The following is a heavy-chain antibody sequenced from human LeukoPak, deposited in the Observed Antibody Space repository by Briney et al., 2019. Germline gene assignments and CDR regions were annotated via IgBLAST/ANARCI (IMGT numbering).Heavy chain of an antibody. CDR3: ARQSEGFDY. CDR1: GGSITNYY. Sequence: PSETLSLTCTVSGGSITNYYWNWIRQPPGKGLEWIGYFYYSGSTDYNPSLKSRVTISVDRSKNQFSLKLTSVTAADTAVCYCARQSEGFDYWGQGTLVTVSP. V-gene: IGHV4-59*08. J-gene: IGHJ4*02. CDR2: FYYSGST.